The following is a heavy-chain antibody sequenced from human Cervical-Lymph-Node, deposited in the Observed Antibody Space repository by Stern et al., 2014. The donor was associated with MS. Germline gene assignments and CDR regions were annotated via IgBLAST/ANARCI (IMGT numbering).Heavy chain of an antibody. Sequence: VQLLESGAAVKTPGASVKFSCKASGYPFPRYYMHWVRQAPGQGLEWMGIMNLSGGSTSYAQKFQGRVTMTRDTSTSTVYMELSSLRSEDTAVYYCAREVAGNRLGMMDVWGQGTSVTVSS. CDR1: GYPFPRYY. V-gene: IGHV1-46*01. CDR2: MNLSGGST. D-gene: IGHD6-19*01. CDR3: AREVAGNRLGMMDV. J-gene: IGHJ6*02.